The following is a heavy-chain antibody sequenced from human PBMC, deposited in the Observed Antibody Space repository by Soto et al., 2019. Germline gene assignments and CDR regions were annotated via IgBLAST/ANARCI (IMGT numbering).Heavy chain of an antibody. D-gene: IGHD5-18*01. V-gene: IGHV3-30*03. CDR2: LSYDGSLQ. CDR3: VSDRGYGHASVPYS. CDR1: GFAFSSYG. J-gene: IGHJ4*02. Sequence: QAQLVESGGGVVQPGRSLRLSCAASGFAFSSYGMHWVRQAPGTGLEWVAVLSYDGSLQHYADSVKGRFTISRDNSKNMVLLQISSLRAEDTAVYYCVSDRGYGHASVPYSWGQGTLVSVSS.